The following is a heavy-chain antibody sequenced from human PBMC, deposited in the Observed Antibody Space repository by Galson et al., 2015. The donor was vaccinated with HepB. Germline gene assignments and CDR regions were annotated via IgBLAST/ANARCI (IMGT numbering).Heavy chain of an antibody. Sequence: PALVKPTQTLTLTCTFSGFSLSTSGMCVSWIRQPPGKALEWLARIDWDDDKYYSTSLKTRLTISKDTSKNQVGLTMTNMDPVDTATYYCARIPDYSNYPNWFDPWGQGTLVTVSS. J-gene: IGHJ5*02. CDR2: IDWDDDK. D-gene: IGHD4-11*01. V-gene: IGHV2-70*11. CDR3: ARIPDYSNYPNWFDP. CDR1: GFSLSTSGMC.